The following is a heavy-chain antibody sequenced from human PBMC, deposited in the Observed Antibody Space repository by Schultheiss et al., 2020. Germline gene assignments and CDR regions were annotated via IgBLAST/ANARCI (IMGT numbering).Heavy chain of an antibody. CDR3: ARMRVTIFGVVIPPDDYYYYGMDV. J-gene: IGHJ6*02. D-gene: IGHD3-3*01. V-gene: IGHV1-2*02. CDR1: GYTFTGYY. Sequence: ASVKVSCKASGYTFTGYYMHWVRQAPGQGLEWMGWINPNSGGTNYAQKFQGRVTMTRDTSISTAYMELSRLRSDDTAVYYCARMRVTIFGVVIPPDDYYYYGMDVWGQGTTVNGSS. CDR2: INPNSGGT.